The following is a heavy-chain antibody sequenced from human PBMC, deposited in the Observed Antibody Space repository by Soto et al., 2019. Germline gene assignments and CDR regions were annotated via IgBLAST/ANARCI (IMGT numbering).Heavy chain of an antibody. J-gene: IGHJ4*02. CDR1: GFTFSSYA. CDR3: AKRDERITIFGVVNKKDY. CDR2: ISGSGGST. Sequence: EVQLLESGGGLVQPGGSLRLSCAASGFTFSSYAMSWVRQAPGKGLEWVSAISGSGGSTYYADSVKGRFTISRDNSKNKVYLQMNRLRANDTAVYSGAKRDERITIFGVVNKKDYWGQGTLVTVSS. V-gene: IGHV3-23*01. D-gene: IGHD3-3*01.